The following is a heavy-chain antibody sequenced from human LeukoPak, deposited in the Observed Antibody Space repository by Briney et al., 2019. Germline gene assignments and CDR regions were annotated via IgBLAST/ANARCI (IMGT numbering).Heavy chain of an antibody. V-gene: IGHV3-23*01. D-gene: IGHD2-2*01. J-gene: IGHJ4*02. Sequence: GGSLRLSCAASGFTFSTYSMTWVRQGPGKGLEWVSSIYPSGDSTFYADSVKGRFTISRDNSKNTLYLQMNSLRAEDTAVYYCARGHCSSTSCSNFDYWGQGTLVTVSS. CDR2: IYPSGDST. CDR1: GFTFSTYS. CDR3: ARGHCSSTSCSNFDY.